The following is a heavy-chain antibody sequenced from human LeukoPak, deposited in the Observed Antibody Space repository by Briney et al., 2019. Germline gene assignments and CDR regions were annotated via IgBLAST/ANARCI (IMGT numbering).Heavy chain of an antibody. D-gene: IGHD6-13*01. V-gene: IGHV3-21*01. J-gene: IGHJ4*02. CDR1: GFTFSSYS. CDR3: ARAIAAAGTGGDC. Sequence: PGGSLRLSCAASGFTFSSYSMNWVRQAPGKGLEWVSSISSSSSYIYYADSVKGRFTISRDNAKNSPYLQMNSLRAEDTAVYYCARAIAAAGTGGDCWGQGTLVTVSS. CDR2: ISSSSSYI.